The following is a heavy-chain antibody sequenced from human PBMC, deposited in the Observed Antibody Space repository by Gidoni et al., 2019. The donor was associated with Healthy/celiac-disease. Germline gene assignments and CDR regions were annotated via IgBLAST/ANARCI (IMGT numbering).Heavy chain of an antibody. V-gene: IGHV3-9*01. J-gene: IGHJ4*02. CDR2: ISWNSGSI. D-gene: IGHD5-18*01. CDR3: AKDRGRGYSYSRPDY. CDR1: GFTFDDYA. Sequence: EVQLVESGGGLVQPGRSLRLSCAASGFTFDDYAMHWVRQAPGKGLEWVSGISWNSGSIGYADSVKGRFTISRDNAKNSVYLQMNSLRAEDTALYYCAKDRGRGYSYSRPDYWGQGTLVTVSS.